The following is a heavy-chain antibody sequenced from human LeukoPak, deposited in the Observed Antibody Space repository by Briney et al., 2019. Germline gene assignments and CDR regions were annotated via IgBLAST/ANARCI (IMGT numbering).Heavy chain of an antibody. D-gene: IGHD2-15*01. V-gene: IGHV4-30-2*01. CDR2: IYHSGST. CDR1: GGSISSGGYS. CDR3: ARHGYCSGGSCLYYYYGMDV. J-gene: IGHJ6*02. Sequence: SETLSLTCAVSGGSISSGGYSWSWIRQPPGKGLEWIGYIYHSGSTYYNPSLKSRVTIPVDTSKNQFSLKLSSVTAADTAVYYCARHGYCSGGSCLYYYYGMDVWGQGTTVTVSS.